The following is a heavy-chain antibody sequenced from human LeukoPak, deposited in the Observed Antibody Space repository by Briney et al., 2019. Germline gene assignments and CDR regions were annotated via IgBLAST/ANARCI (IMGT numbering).Heavy chain of an antibody. CDR1: GGSFSGYY. CDR3: ARGLVSWNDIYFDY. D-gene: IGHD1-1*01. Sequence: PSETLSLTCAVYGGSFSGYYWSWLRQPPGKGLEWIGEINHSGSTNYSPSLKSRVTISVDTSKNQFSLKLSSVTAADTAVYYCARGLVSWNDIYFDYWGQGTLVTVSS. CDR2: INHSGST. V-gene: IGHV4-34*01. J-gene: IGHJ4*02.